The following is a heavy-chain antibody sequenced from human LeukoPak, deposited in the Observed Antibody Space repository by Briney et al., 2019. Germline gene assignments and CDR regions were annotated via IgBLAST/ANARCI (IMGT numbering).Heavy chain of an antibody. CDR2: INPSGSST. J-gene: IGHJ6*03. Sequence: ASVKVSCTASGYTFTSYYMHWVRQAPGQGLEWMGIINPSGSSTSYAQKFQGRVTMTRDTSTSTVYMELSSLRSDDTAVYYCARAPLTRWYYYMDVWGKGTTVIVSS. V-gene: IGHV1-46*01. CDR3: ARAPLTRWYYYMDV. CDR1: GYTFTSYY. D-gene: IGHD5-24*01.